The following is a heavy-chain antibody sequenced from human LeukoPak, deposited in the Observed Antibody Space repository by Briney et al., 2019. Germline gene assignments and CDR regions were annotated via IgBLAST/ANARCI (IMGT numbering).Heavy chain of an antibody. CDR1: GFTFSSYA. V-gene: IGHV3-43*02. CDR3: AKDRSGGYFDY. Sequence: PGGSLRLSCAASGFTFSSYAMNWVRQAPGKGLEWVSTISGSGGDTYYADSVKGRFTISRDNSKNSLYLQMNSLRTEDTALYYCAKDRSGGYFDYWGQGTLVTVSS. D-gene: IGHD3-3*01. CDR2: ISGSGGDT. J-gene: IGHJ4*02.